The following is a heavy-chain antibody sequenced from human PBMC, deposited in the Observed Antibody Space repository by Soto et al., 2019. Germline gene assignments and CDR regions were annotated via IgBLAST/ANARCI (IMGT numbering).Heavy chain of an antibody. D-gene: IGHD6-19*01. J-gene: IGHJ5*02. CDR2: ISAYNGNT. CDR3: ARSLGIAVAGTNWFDP. CDR1: GYTFTSYG. Sequence: ASVKVSCKASGYTFTSYGISWVRQAPGQGLEWMGWISAYNGNTNYAQKLQGRVTMTTDTSTSTAYMELRSLRSDDTAEYYCARSLGIAVAGTNWFDPWGQGTLVTVSS. V-gene: IGHV1-18*01.